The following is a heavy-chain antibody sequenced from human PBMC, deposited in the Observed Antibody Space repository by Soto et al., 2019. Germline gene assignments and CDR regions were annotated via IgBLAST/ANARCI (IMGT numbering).Heavy chain of an antibody. CDR3: ARRIVVGELLDY. CDR2: IYYSGST. V-gene: IGHV4-39*01. J-gene: IGHJ4*02. CDR1: GGSISSSSYY. D-gene: IGHD3-10*01. Sequence: PSETLSLTCTVSGGSISSSSYYWGWIRQPPGKGLEWIGSIYYSGSTYYNPSLKSRVTISVDTSKNQFSLKLSSVTAADTAVYYCARRIVVGELLDYWGQGTLVTVSS.